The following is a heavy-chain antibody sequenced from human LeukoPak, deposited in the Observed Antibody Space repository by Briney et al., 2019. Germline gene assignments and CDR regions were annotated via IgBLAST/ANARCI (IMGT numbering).Heavy chain of an antibody. J-gene: IGHJ4*02. Sequence: AESLKISCKGSGYSFTSYWISWVRQMPAKGLEWMGRIDPSDSYTNYSASFQGHVAISADKSISTAYLQWSSLKASDTAMYYCARHLRVNYYGSGSYAPPNSWGQGTLVTVSS. CDR3: ARHLRVNYYGSGSYAPPNS. D-gene: IGHD3-10*01. V-gene: IGHV5-10-1*01. CDR2: IDPSDSYT. CDR1: GYSFTSYW.